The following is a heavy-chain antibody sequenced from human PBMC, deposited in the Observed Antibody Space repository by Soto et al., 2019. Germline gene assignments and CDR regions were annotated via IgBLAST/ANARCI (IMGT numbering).Heavy chain of an antibody. CDR2: IKQDGSER. V-gene: IGHV3-7*01. J-gene: IGHJ3*02. CDR1: GFTLSVYW. D-gene: IGHD1-20*01. Sequence: GRSLRISCAASGFTLSVYWMNCVRQAPGKGLEWVANIKQDGSERNYVDSVKGRFTISRDNAKNSLYLQMNSLGADDTAVYYSLITTSAFGICGQGTLVNVSS. CDR3: LITTSAFGI.